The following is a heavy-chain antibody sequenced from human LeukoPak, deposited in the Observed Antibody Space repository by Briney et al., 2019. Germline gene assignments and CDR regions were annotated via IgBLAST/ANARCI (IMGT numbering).Heavy chain of an antibody. J-gene: IGHJ4*02. CDR3: ARHADYYESTSYFWDY. V-gene: IGHV4-38-2*02. CDR1: HCSISSGYY. CDR2: IYRSGSS. Sequence: PSETLSFTCSVSHCSISSGYYWGWIRQPSGQGLEWIGSIYRSGSSYYNLSLKSRVSISVDTSKNRFSLKLSSVTAADTAVYYCARHADYYESTSYFWDYWGQGILVTVSS. D-gene: IGHD3-22*01.